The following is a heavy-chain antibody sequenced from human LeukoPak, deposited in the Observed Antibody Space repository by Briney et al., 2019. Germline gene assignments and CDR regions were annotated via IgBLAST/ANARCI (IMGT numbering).Heavy chain of an antibody. D-gene: IGHD4-17*01. Sequence: GGSLRLSCAASGLTGSHNYVSWVRQAPGKGLEWVSAIHTSGDTCYADSVKGRFTIPRDTSKNTLYLQINSLRVEDTAVYYCIVFGDSNHWGQGTLVTVSS. J-gene: IGHJ5*02. CDR2: IHTSGDT. CDR1: GLTGSHNY. V-gene: IGHV3-53*01. CDR3: IVFGDSNH.